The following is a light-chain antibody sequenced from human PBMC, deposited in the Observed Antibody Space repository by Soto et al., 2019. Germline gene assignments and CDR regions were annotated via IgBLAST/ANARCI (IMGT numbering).Light chain of an antibody. V-gene: IGLV4-69*01. Sequence: QSVLTQSPSASASLGASVKLTCTLSSGHGSYAIAWHQQQPEKGPRYLMKLNSDGSHNKGDGIPDRFSGSSSGAERYLTISSLQSEDEGDYYCQTWGTGIQGVFGGGTQLTVL. CDR1: SGHGSYA. CDR3: QTWGTGIQGV. CDR2: LNSDGSH. J-gene: IGLJ2*01.